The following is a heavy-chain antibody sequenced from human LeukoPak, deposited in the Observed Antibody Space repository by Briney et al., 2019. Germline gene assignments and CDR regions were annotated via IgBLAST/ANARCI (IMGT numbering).Heavy chain of an antibody. V-gene: IGHV1-2*02. CDR2: INPNSGGT. J-gene: IGHJ5*02. Sequence: ASVKVSCKASGYTFTDYYMHWVRQAPGQGLEWMGWINPNSGGTNYAQKFQGRVTMTRDTSISTAYMELSRLRSDDTAVYYCARGYFGSGRMFWFDPWGQGTLVTVSS. D-gene: IGHD3-10*01. CDR1: GYTFTDYY. CDR3: ARGYFGSGRMFWFDP.